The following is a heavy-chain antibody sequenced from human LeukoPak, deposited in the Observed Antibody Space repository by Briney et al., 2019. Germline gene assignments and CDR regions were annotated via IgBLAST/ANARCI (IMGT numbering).Heavy chain of an antibody. Sequence: SVKVSCKASGGTFSSYAISWVRQAPGQGLEWMGGIIPIFGTANYAQKFQGRVTITADESTSTAYMELSSLRSEDTAVYYCARDDEGRANFDFWGQGTLVTVSS. CDR1: GGTFSSYA. V-gene: IGHV1-69*13. J-gene: IGHJ4*02. CDR2: IIPIFGTA. CDR3: ARDDEGRANFDF.